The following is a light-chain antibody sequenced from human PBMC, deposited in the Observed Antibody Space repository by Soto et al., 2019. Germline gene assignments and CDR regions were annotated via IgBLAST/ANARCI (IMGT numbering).Light chain of an antibody. Sequence: IQMTQSPSTLSASVGDRVTVTCRASQTIGSWLAWYQQKPGRAPKLLIFDASSLESGVPSRFSGNGSGTEFTLTISGLQPDDFASYYCQHYNSYSEAFGQGTKVDI. J-gene: IGKJ1*01. CDR1: QTIGSW. CDR3: QHYNSYSEA. V-gene: IGKV1-5*01. CDR2: DAS.